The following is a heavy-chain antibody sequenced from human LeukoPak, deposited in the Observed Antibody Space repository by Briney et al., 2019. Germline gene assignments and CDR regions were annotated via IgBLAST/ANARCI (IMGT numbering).Heavy chain of an antibody. CDR3: AYRDVLAVVPGGDY. CDR2: INPSGGRT. J-gene: IGHJ4*02. CDR1: GYTFTSYY. Sequence: ASVKVSCKASGYTFTSYYMHWVRQAPGQGLEWMGIINPSGGRTSYAQKFQGRVSITADTAYMELSSLRSEDTAVYYCAYRDVLAVVPGGDYWGQGTLVTVSS. D-gene: IGHD2-2*01. V-gene: IGHV1-46*01.